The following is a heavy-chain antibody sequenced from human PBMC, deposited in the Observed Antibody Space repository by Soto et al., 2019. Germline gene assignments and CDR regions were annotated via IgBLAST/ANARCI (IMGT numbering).Heavy chain of an antibody. CDR3: AKEIWFGYYYYYGMDV. Sequence: PGGSLRLSCAASGFTFSSYGMHWVRQAPGKGLEWVAVISYDGSNKYYADSVKGRFTISRDNSKNTLYLQMNSLRAEDTAVYYCAKEIWFGYYYYYGMDVWGQGTTVTVSS. D-gene: IGHD3-10*01. CDR1: GFTFSSYG. J-gene: IGHJ6*02. V-gene: IGHV3-30*18. CDR2: ISYDGSNK.